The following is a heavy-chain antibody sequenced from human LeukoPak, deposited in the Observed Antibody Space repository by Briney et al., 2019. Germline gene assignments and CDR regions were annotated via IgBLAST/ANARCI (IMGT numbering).Heavy chain of an antibody. V-gene: IGHV4-39*07. CDR2: IYYSGST. J-gene: IGHJ4*02. D-gene: IGHD1-14*01. CDR1: GGSISSSSYY. Sequence: PSETLSLTCTVSGGSISSSSYYWGWIRQPPGKGLEWIGSIYYSGSTYYNPSLKSRVTISVDTSKNQFSLKLSSVTATDTAVYYCARVRLGRTTTYYFDYWGQGTLVTVSS. CDR3: ARVRLGRTTTYYFDY.